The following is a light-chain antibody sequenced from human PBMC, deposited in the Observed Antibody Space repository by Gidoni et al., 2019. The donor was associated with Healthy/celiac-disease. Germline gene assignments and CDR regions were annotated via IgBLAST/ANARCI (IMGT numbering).Light chain of an antibody. Sequence: AIRITQSPSSLSASTGDRVTITCRASQGISSYLAWYQQKPGKAPNLLIYAASTLQSGVPSRFSGSGSGTEFTLTISCLQSEDFATYYCQQYYSYPLTFGEXTKVEIK. CDR3: QQYYSYPLT. J-gene: IGKJ4*01. V-gene: IGKV1-8*01. CDR1: QGISSY. CDR2: AAS.